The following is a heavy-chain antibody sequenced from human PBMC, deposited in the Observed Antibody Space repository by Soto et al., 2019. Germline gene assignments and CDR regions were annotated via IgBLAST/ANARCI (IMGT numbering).Heavy chain of an antibody. CDR3: ARSGRGSSKNWFDP. Sequence: GGSLILSCAASGFTFSSYCMHWVRQAPGKGLEWVAVISYDGSNKYYADSVKGRFTISRDNSKNTLYLQMNSLRAEDTAVYYCARSGRGSSKNWFDPWGQGTLVTVSS. J-gene: IGHJ5*02. D-gene: IGHD6-6*01. CDR1: GFTFSSYC. V-gene: IGHV3-30*03. CDR2: ISYDGSNK.